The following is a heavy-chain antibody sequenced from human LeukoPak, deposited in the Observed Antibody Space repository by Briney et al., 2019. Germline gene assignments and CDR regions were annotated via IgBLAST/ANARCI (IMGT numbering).Heavy chain of an antibody. V-gene: IGHV6-1*01. Sequence: SQTLSLTCAISGDSVSSNSAAWNWIRQSPSRGLEWLGRTYYRSKWYNDYAVSVKSRITINRDTSKNQISLHLNSVTPEDTAVYYCARGRVQLGQAVDYWGQGTLVTVSS. J-gene: IGHJ4*02. CDR3: ARGRVQLGQAVDY. CDR2: TYYRSKWYN. CDR1: GDSVSSNSAA. D-gene: IGHD6-6*01.